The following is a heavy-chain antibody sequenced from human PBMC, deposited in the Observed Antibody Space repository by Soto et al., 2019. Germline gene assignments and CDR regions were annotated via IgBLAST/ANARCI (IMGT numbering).Heavy chain of an antibody. V-gene: IGHV3-30*18. CDR3: AKEGSTSSGWRYYYYYYGMDV. CDR2: ISYDGSNK. J-gene: IGHJ6*02. CDR1: GFTFSSYG. Sequence: QVQLVESGGGVVQPGRSLRLSCAASGFTFSSYGMHWVRQAPGKGLEWVAVISYDGSNKYYADSVKGRFTISRDNSKNTLYLQMNSLRAEDTAVYYCAKEGSTSSGWRYYYYYYGMDVWGQGTTVTVSS. D-gene: IGHD6-19*01.